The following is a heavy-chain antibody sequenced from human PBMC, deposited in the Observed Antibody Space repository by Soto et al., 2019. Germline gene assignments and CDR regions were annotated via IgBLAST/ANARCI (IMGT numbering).Heavy chain of an antibody. CDR1: GFTFSSYG. D-gene: IGHD3-10*01. Sequence: QVQLVESGGGVVQPGRSLRLSCAASGFTFSSYGMHWVRQAPGKGLEWVAVISYDGSNKYYADSVKGRFTISRDNSKNTLYLQMHSLRAEDTAVYYCAIRTDHFDYWGQGTLVTVSS. J-gene: IGHJ4*02. V-gene: IGHV3-30*03. CDR3: AIRTDHFDY. CDR2: ISYDGSNK.